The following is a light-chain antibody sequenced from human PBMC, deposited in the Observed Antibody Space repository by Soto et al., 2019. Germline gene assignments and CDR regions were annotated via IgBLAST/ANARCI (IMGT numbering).Light chain of an antibody. CDR2: EVA. V-gene: IGLV2-18*02. Sequence: QSALTQPPSVSGSPGQSVTISCTGTSSDVGSYDRVSWYQQPPGTAPKLMIYEVANRPSGVPDRFSGSKSGNTASLTISGLQAEDGADYYCGSYTTSSTWVFGGGTKLTVL. CDR1: SSDVGSYDR. J-gene: IGLJ2*01. CDR3: GSYTTSSTWV.